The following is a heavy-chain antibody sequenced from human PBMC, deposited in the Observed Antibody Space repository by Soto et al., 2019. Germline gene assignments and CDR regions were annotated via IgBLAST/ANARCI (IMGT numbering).Heavy chain of an antibody. CDR1: GDPISSSHW. J-gene: IGHJ4*02. CDR3: ATSQLGEYFDY. CDR2: IYHSGSI. D-gene: IGHD1-26*01. Sequence: SETLSLTCAVSGDPISSSHWWSWVRQTPGKGLEWIGEIYHSGSINYNPSLKSRVIISADRSKNQFSLRLSSETAADTAVYYCATSQLGEYFDYWGQGTLVTVSS. V-gene: IGHV4-4*02.